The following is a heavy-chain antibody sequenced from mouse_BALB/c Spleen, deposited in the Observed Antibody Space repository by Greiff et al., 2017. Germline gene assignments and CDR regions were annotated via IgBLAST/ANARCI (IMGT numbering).Heavy chain of an antibody. CDR2: ISSGSSTI. D-gene: IGHD2-1*01. V-gene: IGHV5-17*02. Sequence: EVQLQESGGGLVQPGGSRKLSCAASGFTFSSFGMHWVRQAPEKGLEWVAYISSGSSTIYYADTVKGRFTISRDNPKNTLFLQMTSLRSEDTAMYYCARDYYGNYGGAMDYWGQGTSVTVSS. CDR3: ARDYYGNYGGAMDY. CDR1: GFTFSSFG. J-gene: IGHJ4*01.